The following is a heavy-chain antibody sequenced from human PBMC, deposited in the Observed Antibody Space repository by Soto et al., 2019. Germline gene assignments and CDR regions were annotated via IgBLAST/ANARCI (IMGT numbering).Heavy chain of an antibody. CDR1: GGSFSGYY. Sequence: PSETLSLTCAVYGGSFSGYYWSWIRQPPGKGLEWIGEINHSGSTNYNPSLKSRVTISVDTPKNQFSLELSSVTAADTAVYYCASPFYDYKHYYGMDVWGQGTTVTVSS. D-gene: IGHD4-4*01. CDR3: ASPFYDYKHYYGMDV. V-gene: IGHV4-34*01. CDR2: INHSGST. J-gene: IGHJ6*02.